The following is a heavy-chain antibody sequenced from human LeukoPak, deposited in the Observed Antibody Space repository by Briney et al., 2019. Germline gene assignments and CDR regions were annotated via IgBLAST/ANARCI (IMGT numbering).Heavy chain of an antibody. D-gene: IGHD1/OR15-1a*01. CDR2: LRHYGSST. V-gene: IGHV3-30*02. CDR3: VWRPRPSYQQKDYFDH. Sequence: RGSLRLSCAASGFSLSSYGMHWVRQAPGKGLEWVAFLRHYGSSTFYSDSVKGRFTISRDTSKNTLYLQINGLRDDDTAMYYCVWRPRPSYQQKDYFDHWGQGTLVTVSS. J-gene: IGHJ4*02. CDR1: GFSLSSYG.